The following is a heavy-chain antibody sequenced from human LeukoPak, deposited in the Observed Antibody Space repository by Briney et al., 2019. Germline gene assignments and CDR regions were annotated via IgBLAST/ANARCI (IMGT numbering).Heavy chain of an antibody. D-gene: IGHD4-23*01. CDR1: GGTFSSYA. CDR3: ARGWLAETMVVTPYNN. Sequence: WASVKVSCKASGGTFSSYAISWVRQAPGQGLEWMGGIIPIFGTANYAQKFQGRVTITAVESTSTAYMEVSSLRSEDTAVYYCARGWLAETMVVTPYNNWGQGTLVTVSS. CDR2: IIPIFGTA. J-gene: IGHJ4*02. V-gene: IGHV1-69*01.